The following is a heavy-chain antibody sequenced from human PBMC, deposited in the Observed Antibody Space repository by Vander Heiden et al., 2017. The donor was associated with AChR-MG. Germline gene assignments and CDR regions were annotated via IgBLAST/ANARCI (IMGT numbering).Heavy chain of an antibody. Sequence: QVQLVQSGAEVKKPGSSVKVSCKASGGPFSSYAISWVRQAPGQGLEWMGGIIPIFGTANYAQKFQGRVTITADESTSTAYMELSSLRSEDTAVYYCARALRDYYDSSGYSNWFDPWGQGTLVTVSS. V-gene: IGHV1-69*01. J-gene: IGHJ5*02. CDR1: GGPFSSYA. CDR3: ARALRDYYDSSGYSNWFDP. D-gene: IGHD3-22*01. CDR2: IIPIFGTA.